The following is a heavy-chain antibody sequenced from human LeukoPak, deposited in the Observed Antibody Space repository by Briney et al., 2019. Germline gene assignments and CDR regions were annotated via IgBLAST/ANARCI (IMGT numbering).Heavy chain of an antibody. CDR2: IYPGDSDT. Sequence: GESLKISCKGSGYSFTSYWIGWVRQMPGKGLEWMGIIYPGDSDTRYSPSFQGQVTISADKSISTAYLQWSSLKASDTAMYYCARHKLESGGSYYYYGMDVWGQGTTVTVSS. V-gene: IGHV5-51*01. CDR1: GYSFTSYW. CDR3: ARHKLESGGSYYYYGMDV. J-gene: IGHJ6*02. D-gene: IGHD1-1*01.